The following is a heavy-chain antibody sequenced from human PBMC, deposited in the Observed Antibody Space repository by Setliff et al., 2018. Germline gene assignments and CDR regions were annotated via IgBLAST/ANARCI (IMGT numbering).Heavy chain of an antibody. D-gene: IGHD6-19*01. CDR3: ARHFGFSAGWYADY. Sequence: AGESLKISCKGSGYRFTTYWIGWVRQMPGKGLEWMGIVFSGDSDTRYSPSFQGHVTISADKSITTAYLQWSSLKASDTAMYYCARHFGFSAGWYADYWGQGTLVTVSS. CDR1: GYRFTTYW. J-gene: IGHJ4*02. CDR2: VFSGDSDT. V-gene: IGHV5-51*01.